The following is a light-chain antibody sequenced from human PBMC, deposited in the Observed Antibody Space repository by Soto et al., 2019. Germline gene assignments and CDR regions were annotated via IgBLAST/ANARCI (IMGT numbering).Light chain of an antibody. CDR2: GAS. J-gene: IGKJ1*01. V-gene: IGKV1-39*01. CDR3: QQSYSTPLT. Sequence: DIQMTQSLSSLSASIGDRVTITCRASQSISSYLNWYQQKPGKAPKLLIYGASSLQSGVPSRFSGSGFGTDFTLTISTLQPEDFATYFCQQSYSTPLTFGQGTKVDIK. CDR1: QSISSY.